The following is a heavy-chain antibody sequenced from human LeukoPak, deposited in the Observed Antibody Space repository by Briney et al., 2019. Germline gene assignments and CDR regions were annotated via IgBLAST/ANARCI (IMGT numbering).Heavy chain of an antibody. D-gene: IGHD1-26*01. Sequence: GGSLRLSCEASGLSFSSYNMDWVRQTPGKGLEWISSITTSSTYTFYADSVEGRFTISRDNAKNSLYLQMNSLRAEDTAVYYCARGPGSHDAFDIWGQGTMVTVSS. CDR1: GLSFSSYN. CDR2: ITTSSTYT. V-gene: IGHV3-21*01. CDR3: ARGPGSHDAFDI. J-gene: IGHJ3*02.